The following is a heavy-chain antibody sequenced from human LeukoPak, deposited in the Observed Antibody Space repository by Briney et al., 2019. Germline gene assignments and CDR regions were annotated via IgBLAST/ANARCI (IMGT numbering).Heavy chain of an antibody. Sequence: KPSETLSLTCAVYTGSFSDHYWSWIRQPPGKGLEWIGEINHSGSTSYNPSLKSRVTVSVDTSKNQFSLKLTSVTAADTAVYYCARGRQYYDRGAFDMWGQGTEVIVSS. V-gene: IGHV4-34*01. CDR1: TGSFSDHY. D-gene: IGHD3-16*01. CDR2: INHSGST. CDR3: ARGRQYYDRGAFDM. J-gene: IGHJ3*02.